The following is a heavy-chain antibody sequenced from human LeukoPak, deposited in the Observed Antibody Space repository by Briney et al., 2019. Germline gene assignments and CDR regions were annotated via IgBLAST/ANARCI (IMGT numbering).Heavy chain of an antibody. J-gene: IGHJ4*02. D-gene: IGHD3-10*01. Sequence: ASVKVSCKAPRSTFTSYAISWVRQAPGQGLEWMGGVIPIFGTANYAQKFQGRVTITADESTSTAYMELSSLRSEDTAVYYCARDRERGITIVRGALYYFDYWGQGTLVTVSS. CDR3: ARDRERGITIVRGALYYFDY. CDR2: VIPIFGTA. CDR1: RSTFTSYA. V-gene: IGHV1-69*01.